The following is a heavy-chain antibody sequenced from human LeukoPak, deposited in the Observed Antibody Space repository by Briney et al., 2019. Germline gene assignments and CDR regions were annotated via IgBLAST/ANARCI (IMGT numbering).Heavy chain of an antibody. CDR2: ISSSSSYI. Sequence: GGSLRLSCAASGFTFSSYSMNWVRQAPGKGLEWVSSISSSSSYIYYADSVKGRFTISRDNAKNSLYLQMNSLRAEDTAVYYCARVYVFLDLDLTPYAFDIWGQGTMVTVSS. CDR3: ARVYVFLDLDLTPYAFDI. V-gene: IGHV3-21*01. J-gene: IGHJ3*02. D-gene: IGHD3/OR15-3a*01. CDR1: GFTFSSYS.